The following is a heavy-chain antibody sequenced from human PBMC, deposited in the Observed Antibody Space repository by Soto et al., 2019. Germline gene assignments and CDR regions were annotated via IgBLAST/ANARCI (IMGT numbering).Heavy chain of an antibody. CDR1: GYTFTRSG. Sequence: GASVKVSCKASGYTFTRSGISWVRQAPGQGLEWMGWISADNGNTNYAQKLQGRVTMTTDTSTSTAYMELSSLRSEDTAVYYCARDLGGWPDYWGQGTLVTVS. V-gene: IGHV1-18*01. CDR3: ARDLGGWPDY. J-gene: IGHJ4*02. CDR2: ISADNGNT. D-gene: IGHD2-15*01.